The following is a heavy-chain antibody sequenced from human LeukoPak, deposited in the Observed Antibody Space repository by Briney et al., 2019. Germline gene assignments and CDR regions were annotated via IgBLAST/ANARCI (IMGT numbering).Heavy chain of an antibody. V-gene: IGHV4-59*08. CDR1: GGSISSYY. CDR3: ARHRGNYYDSSGYPLYYFDY. D-gene: IGHD3-22*01. Sequence: SETLSLTCTVSGGSISSYYWSWVRQPPGKGLEWIGYVSYSGSTDYNPSLKSRVTISVDTSKNQFSLKLSSVTAADTAVYYCARHRGNYYDSSGYPLYYFDYWGQGTLVTVSS. CDR2: VSYSGST. J-gene: IGHJ4*02.